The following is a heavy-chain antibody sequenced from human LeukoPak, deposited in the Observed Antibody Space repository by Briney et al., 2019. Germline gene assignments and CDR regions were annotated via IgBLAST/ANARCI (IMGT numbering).Heavy chain of an antibody. V-gene: IGHV3-66*02. CDR3: ARDLDGSSWFAPFDY. Sequence: GGSLRLSCAASGFTFSSYEMNWVRQAPGKGLEWVSVIYSGGSTYYADSVKGRFTISRDNSKNTLYLQMNSLRAEDTAVYYCARDLDGSSWFAPFDYWGQGTLVTVSS. D-gene: IGHD6-13*01. J-gene: IGHJ4*02. CDR1: GFTFSSYE. CDR2: IYSGGST.